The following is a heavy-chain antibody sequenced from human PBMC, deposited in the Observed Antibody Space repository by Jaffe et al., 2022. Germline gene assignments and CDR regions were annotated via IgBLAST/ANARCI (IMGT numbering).Heavy chain of an antibody. CDR3: AKDRAPLSRKYYFDY. CDR2: ISWDGGST. J-gene: IGHJ4*02. Sequence: EVQLVESGGVVVQPGGSLRLSCAASGFTFDDYAMHWVRQAPGKGLEWVSLISWDGGSTYYADSVKGRFTISRDNSKNSLYLQMNSLRAEDTALYYCAKDRAPLSRKYYFDYWGQGTLVTVSS. CDR1: GFTFDDYA. V-gene: IGHV3-43D*04.